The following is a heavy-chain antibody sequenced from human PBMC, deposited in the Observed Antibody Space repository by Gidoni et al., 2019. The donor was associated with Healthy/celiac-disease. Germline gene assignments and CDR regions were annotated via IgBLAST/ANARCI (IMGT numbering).Heavy chain of an antibody. CDR2: ISSSSSTI. J-gene: IGHJ5*02. D-gene: IGHD3-10*01. CDR3: ARGRVDTMVRGVIPWFDP. V-gene: IGHV3-48*02. CDR1: GFTFSSYS. Sequence: EVQLVESGGGLVQPGGSLRLSCAASGFTFSSYSMNWVRQAPGKGLEWVSYISSSSSTIYYADSVKGRFTISRDNAKNSLYLQMNSLRDEDTAVYYCARGRVDTMVRGVIPWFDPWGQGTLVTVSS.